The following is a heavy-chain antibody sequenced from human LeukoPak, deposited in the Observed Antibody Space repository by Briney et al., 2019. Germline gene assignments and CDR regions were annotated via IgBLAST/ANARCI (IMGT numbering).Heavy chain of an antibody. D-gene: IGHD3-10*01. CDR2: ISDDGSRQ. Sequence: GGSLRLSCAATGFTFSNYAIHWGGQPPAKGREWVAFISDDGSRQHYADSVKGRFTISRDNSKNTLNLQMNSLRAEDTAVCYCVKDRTGTYTLDYWGQGTLVTVSS. CDR3: VKDRTGTYTLDY. J-gene: IGHJ4*02. CDR1: GFTFSNYA. V-gene: IGHV3-30-3*01.